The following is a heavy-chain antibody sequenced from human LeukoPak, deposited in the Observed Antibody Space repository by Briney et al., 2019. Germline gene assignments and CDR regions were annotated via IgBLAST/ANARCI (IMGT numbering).Heavy chain of an antibody. CDR2: ISSSSSTI. D-gene: IGHD6-13*01. CDR3: ARDLGFLGIAAADYDYYGMDV. V-gene: IGHV3-48*04. Sequence: PGGSLRLSCAASGFTFSSYSMNWVRQAPGKGLEWVSYISSSSSTIYYADSVKGRFTISRDNAKNSLYLQMNSLRAEDTAVYYCARDLGFLGIAAADYDYYGMDVWGQGTTVTVSS. CDR1: GFTFSSYS. J-gene: IGHJ6*02.